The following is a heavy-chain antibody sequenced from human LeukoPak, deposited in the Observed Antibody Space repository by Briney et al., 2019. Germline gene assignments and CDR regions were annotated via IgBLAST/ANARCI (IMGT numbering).Heavy chain of an antibody. CDR2: ISYDGSDD. D-gene: IGHD4-17*01. CDR3: SKGRGDYDDFRLGY. J-gene: IGHJ4*02. CDR1: GFTFSSYG. V-gene: IGHV3-30*02. Sequence: GGSLRLSCAASGFTFSSYGMHWVRQAPGKGLEWVAFISYDGSDDYYAASVKGRFTISRDNSKNTLYLQMNSLRPEDTAVYYCSKGRGDYDDFRLGYWGQGTLVTVSS.